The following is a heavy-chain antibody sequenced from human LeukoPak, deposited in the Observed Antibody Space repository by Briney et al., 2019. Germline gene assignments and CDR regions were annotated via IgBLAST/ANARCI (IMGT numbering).Heavy chain of an antibody. J-gene: IGHJ4*02. CDR2: IYYSGST. D-gene: IGHD2-2*03. V-gene: IGHV4-39*01. Sequence: KPSETLSLTCAVSGGSISSTTSYWGWIRQPPGKGLEWIGRIYYSGSTSYNPSLKSRVTISVDTSKNQLSLRLSSVTAADTAVYYCARHGSTDYFDYWGQGTLVTVSS. CDR3: ARHGSTDYFDY. CDR1: GGSISSTTSY.